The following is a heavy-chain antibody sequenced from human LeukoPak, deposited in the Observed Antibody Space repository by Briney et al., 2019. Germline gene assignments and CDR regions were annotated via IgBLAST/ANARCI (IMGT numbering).Heavy chain of an antibody. CDR3: VRQAGVS. J-gene: IGHJ5*01. D-gene: IGHD6-19*01. V-gene: IGHV3-7*01. CDR1: GFSISDYW. Sequence: GESLRLSCAVSGFSISDYWMTWVRQAPGKGLECVANIKGDGSDKNYVDSVKGRFTISRDNAKNSLYLQMNSLRVEDTAVYYCVRQAGVSWGQGTLVTVSS. CDR2: IKGDGSDK.